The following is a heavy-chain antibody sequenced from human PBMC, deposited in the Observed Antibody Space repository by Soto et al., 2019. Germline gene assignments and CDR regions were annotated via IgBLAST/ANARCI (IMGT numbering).Heavy chain of an antibody. CDR3: ARDGYGSGSYYKAPQIYGMDV. V-gene: IGHV1-69*01. Sequence: GXSVKGSCEASGGTFSSYAISWVRQAPVQGLEWMGGIIPIFGTANYAQKFQGRVTITADESTSTAYMELSSLRSEDTAVYYCARDGYGSGSYYKAPQIYGMDVWGQGTTVTVSS. CDR1: GGTFSSYA. J-gene: IGHJ6*02. CDR2: IIPIFGTA. D-gene: IGHD3-10*01.